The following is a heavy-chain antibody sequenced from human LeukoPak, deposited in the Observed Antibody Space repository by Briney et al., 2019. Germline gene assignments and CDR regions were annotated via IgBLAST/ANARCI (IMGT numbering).Heavy chain of an antibody. Sequence: SETLSLTCTVAGGSISSYYWSWIRQPPGKGLEWIGYIYYSGSTNYNPSLKSRVTISLATSKNQFSLKLSSVTAADTAVYYCGRLPGFRDAFDIWGQGTMVIVSS. CDR1: GGSISSYY. CDR3: GRLPGFRDAFDI. J-gene: IGHJ3*02. V-gene: IGHV4-59*08. CDR2: IYYSGST.